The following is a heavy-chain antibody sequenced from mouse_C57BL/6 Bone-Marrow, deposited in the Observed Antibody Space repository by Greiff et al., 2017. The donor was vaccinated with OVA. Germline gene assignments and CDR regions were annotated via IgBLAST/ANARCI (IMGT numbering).Heavy chain of an antibody. D-gene: IGHD4-1*01. Sequence: VNVVESGAELARPGASVKLSCKASGYTFTSYGISWVKQRTGQGLEWIGEIYPRSGNTYYNEKFKGKATLTADKSSSTAYMELRSLTSEDSAVYFCARDQTGLCAYWGQGTLVTVSA. V-gene: IGHV1-81*01. CDR1: GYTFTSYG. CDR3: ARDQTGLCAY. J-gene: IGHJ3*01. CDR2: IYPRSGNT.